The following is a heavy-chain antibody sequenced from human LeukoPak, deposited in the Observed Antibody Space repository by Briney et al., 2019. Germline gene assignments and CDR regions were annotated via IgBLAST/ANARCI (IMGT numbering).Heavy chain of an antibody. CDR1: GFTFSSYG. Sequence: GGSLRLSCAASGFTFSSYGMHWVRQAPGKGLEWVAFIRYDGSNKYYADSVKGRFTISRDNSKSTLYLQMNNLRAEDTAVYYCAKHWSYCSTTSCFFNYYYYYMDVWGKGTTVTVSS. CDR3: AKHWSYCSTTSCFFNYYYYYMDV. J-gene: IGHJ6*03. D-gene: IGHD2-2*01. V-gene: IGHV3-30*02. CDR2: IRYDGSNK.